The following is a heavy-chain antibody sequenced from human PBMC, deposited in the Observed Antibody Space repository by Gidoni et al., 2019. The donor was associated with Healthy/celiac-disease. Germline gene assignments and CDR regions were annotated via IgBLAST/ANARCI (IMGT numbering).Heavy chain of an antibody. CDR2: ISSSSSYI. D-gene: IGHD2-15*01. Sequence: EVQLVESGGGLVKPGGSLSLSCAASGFTFSSYSMNWVRQAPGKGLEWVSSISSSSSYIYYADSVQGRFTISRDNAKNSLYLQMNSLRAEDTAVYYCARDGWVVVAAHAEYFQHWGQGTLVTVSS. V-gene: IGHV3-21*01. J-gene: IGHJ1*01. CDR3: ARDGWVVVAAHAEYFQH. CDR1: GFTFSSYS.